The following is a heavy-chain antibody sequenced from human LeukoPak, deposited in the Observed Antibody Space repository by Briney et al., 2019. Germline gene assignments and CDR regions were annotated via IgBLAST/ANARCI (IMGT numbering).Heavy chain of an antibody. J-gene: IGHJ3*02. D-gene: IGHD3-3*02. CDR3: AREISRTGAFDI. CDR1: GFTVSSNY. Sequence: GGSLRLSCAASGFTVSSNYMSWVRQAPGKGLEWVSVIYSGGSTYYADSVRGRFTISRDNSKNTLYLQMNSLRAEDTAVYYCAREISRTGAFDIWGQGTMVTVSS. CDR2: IYSGGST. V-gene: IGHV3-53*05.